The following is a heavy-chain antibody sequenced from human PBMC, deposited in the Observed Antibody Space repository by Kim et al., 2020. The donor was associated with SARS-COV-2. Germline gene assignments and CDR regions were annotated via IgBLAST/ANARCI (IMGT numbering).Heavy chain of an antibody. D-gene: IGHD3-22*01. V-gene: IGHV3-23*01. J-gene: IGHJ4*02. CDR3: AKDLSSGSGGY. Sequence: YADSVKGRFTISMDNSKNTLYRQMNSLRAEDTAVYYCAKDLSSGSGGYWGQGTLVTVSS.